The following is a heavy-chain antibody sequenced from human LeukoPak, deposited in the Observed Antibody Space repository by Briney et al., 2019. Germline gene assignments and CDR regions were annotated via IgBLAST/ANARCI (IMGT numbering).Heavy chain of an antibody. CDR1: GYSFNRYW. J-gene: IGHJ3*02. D-gene: IGHD6-19*01. Sequence: GESLKISCKGSGYSFNRYWIGWVRQMPGKGLEWMGIIYPGDSDTRYSPSFQGQVTISDDKSISTAYLQWSSLKASDTAMYYCARTGYSSGWYGGFDIWGQGTMVTVSS. CDR3: ARTGYSSGWYGGFDI. CDR2: IYPGDSDT. V-gene: IGHV5-51*01.